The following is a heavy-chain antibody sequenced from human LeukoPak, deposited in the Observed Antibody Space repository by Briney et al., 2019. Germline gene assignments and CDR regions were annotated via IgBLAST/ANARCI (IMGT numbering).Heavy chain of an antibody. Sequence: GGSLRLSCAGSGFTFSTYAMHWVRQAPGKGLEWVALFSYDGSTQRYADSVKGRFTISRDNSKNTLYMQMNSLRAEDTAVYYCAKGIDSSGYWADYWGQGTLVTVSS. D-gene: IGHD3-22*01. CDR3: AKGIDSSGYWADY. J-gene: IGHJ4*02. CDR1: GFTFSTYA. CDR2: FSYDGSTQ. V-gene: IGHV3-30-3*01.